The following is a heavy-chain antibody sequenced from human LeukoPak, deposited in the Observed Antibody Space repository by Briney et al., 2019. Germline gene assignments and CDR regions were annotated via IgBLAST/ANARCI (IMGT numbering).Heavy chain of an antibody. CDR3: ARGEMTTVSASYYFFALDV. V-gene: IGHV3-66*02. Sequence: GGSLRLSCEATGFTVSSNYMTWVRQAPGKGLEWLSVMYSGGITYHADSVKGRFTISRDNSKNTLYLQMNSLRPDDTAVYYCARGEMTTVSASYYFFALDVWGQGATVTVSS. D-gene: IGHD4-11*01. CDR2: MYSGGIT. CDR1: GFTVSSNY. J-gene: IGHJ6*02.